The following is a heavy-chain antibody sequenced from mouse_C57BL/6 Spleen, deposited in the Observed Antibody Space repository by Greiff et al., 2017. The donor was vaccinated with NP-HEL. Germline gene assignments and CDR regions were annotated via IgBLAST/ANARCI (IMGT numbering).Heavy chain of an antibody. CDR1: GFTFSSYG. V-gene: IGHV5-6*02. CDR2: ISSGGSST. D-gene: IGHD1-1*01. Sequence: EVKLVESGGDLVKPGGSLKLSCAASGFTFSSYGMSWVRQTPDKRLEWVATISSGGSSTYYPDSVKGRFTISRDNAKNTLYLQISSLKSEDTAMYYCARRPIYGSRSLYCDVGRTGTTVTVPS. CDR3: ARRPIYGSRSLYCDV. J-gene: IGHJ1*03.